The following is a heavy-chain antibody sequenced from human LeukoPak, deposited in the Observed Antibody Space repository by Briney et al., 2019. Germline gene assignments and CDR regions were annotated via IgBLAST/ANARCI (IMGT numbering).Heavy chain of an antibody. CDR1: GFTFSSYG. CDR3: AKDQMGHIAAVDY. J-gene: IGHJ4*02. V-gene: IGHV3-30*18. CDR2: ISYDGSNK. Sequence: GGSLRLSCAASGFTFSSYGMHWVRQAPGEGLEWVAVISYDGSNKYYADSVKGRFTISRDNSKNTLYLQMNSLRAEDTAVYYCAKDQMGHIAAVDYWGQGTLVTVSS. D-gene: IGHD6-13*01.